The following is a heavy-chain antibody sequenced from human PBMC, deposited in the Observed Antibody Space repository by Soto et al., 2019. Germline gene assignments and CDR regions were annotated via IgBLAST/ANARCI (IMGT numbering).Heavy chain of an antibody. CDR3: GRDRGGNYYGGFDY. J-gene: IGHJ4*02. Sequence: GSLRLSCATSGFTFTNYWIHFFRQFPGKGLQWLSRINSDGSIIDYADPVKDRFTISRDNAKNTLYLQMDSLRAEDTAVFYCGRDRGGNYYGGFDYWGQGTLVTVSS. D-gene: IGHD1-26*01. CDR1: GFTFTNYW. V-gene: IGHV3-74*01. CDR2: INSDGSII.